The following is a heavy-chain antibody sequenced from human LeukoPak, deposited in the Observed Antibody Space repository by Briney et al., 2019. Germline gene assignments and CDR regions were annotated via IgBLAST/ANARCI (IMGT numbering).Heavy chain of an antibody. CDR1: GFTVSSNY. J-gene: IGHJ5*02. D-gene: IGHD3-9*01. CDR2: IYSGGGT. CDR3: ARDGFHYDILTGPQRDWFDP. V-gene: IGHV3-53*05. Sequence: PGGSLRLSCAASGFTVSSNYMSWVRQAPGKGLEWVSVIYSGGGTYYADSVKGRFTISRDNSKNTLYLQMNSLRAEDTAVYYCARDGFHYDILTGPQRDWFDPWGQGTLVTVSS.